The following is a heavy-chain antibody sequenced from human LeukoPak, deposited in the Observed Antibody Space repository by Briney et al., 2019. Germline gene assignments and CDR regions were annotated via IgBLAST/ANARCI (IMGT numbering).Heavy chain of an antibody. Sequence: GSLRLSCAASGFTFSDYYMSWIRQPPGKGLEWIGYIYYSGSANYNPSLKSRVTISVDTSKNQFSLKLTSVTAADTAVYYCTSGFAPYTSWGQGTLVTVSS. CDR1: GFTFSDYY. CDR2: IYYSGSA. V-gene: IGHV4-59*01. J-gene: IGHJ4*02. D-gene: IGHD6-25*01. CDR3: TSGFAPYTS.